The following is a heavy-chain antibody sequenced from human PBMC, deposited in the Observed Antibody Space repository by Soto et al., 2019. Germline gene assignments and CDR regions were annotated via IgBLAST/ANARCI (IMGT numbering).Heavy chain of an antibody. Sequence: PGGSLRLSCAASGFTFSSYEMNWVRQAPGKGLEWVSYINSDGATIYYVDSVKGRFTVSRDNAENSLYLQMNSLRAEDTAVYYCARVKRDTLTTQRYLDYWGQGNLVTVSS. CDR2: INSDGATI. V-gene: IGHV3-48*03. CDR3: ARVKRDTLTTQRYLDY. J-gene: IGHJ4*02. CDR1: GFTFSSYE. D-gene: IGHD4-4*01.